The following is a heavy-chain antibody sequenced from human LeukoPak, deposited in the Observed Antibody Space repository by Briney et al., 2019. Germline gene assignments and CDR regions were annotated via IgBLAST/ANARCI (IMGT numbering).Heavy chain of an antibody. D-gene: IGHD3-10*01. CDR3: ARDISGTDPYYFDY. CDR2: INPNSGGT. Sequence: ASVKVSCKASGYTFTGYYMHWVRQAPGQGLEWMGWINPNSGGTNYAQKFQGRVTMTRDTSISTAYMELSRLRSDDTAVYYCARDISGTDPYYFDYWGQGTLVTVSS. V-gene: IGHV1-2*02. J-gene: IGHJ4*02. CDR1: GYTFTGYY.